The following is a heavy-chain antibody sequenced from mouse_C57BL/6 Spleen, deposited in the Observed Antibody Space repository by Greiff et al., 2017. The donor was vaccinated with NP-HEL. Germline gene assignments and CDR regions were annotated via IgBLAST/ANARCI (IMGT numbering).Heavy chain of an antibody. V-gene: IGHV10-3*01. J-gene: IGHJ3*01. CDR3: VRGDYYGSSYESWFAY. CDR2: IRSKSSNYAT. D-gene: IGHD1-1*01. CDR1: GFTFNTYA. Sequence: GGGLVQPKGSLKLSCAASGFTFNTYAMHWVRQAPGKGLEWVARIRSKSSNYATYYADSVKDRFTISRDDSQSMLYLQMNNLKTEDTAMYYCVRGDYYGSSYESWFAYWGQGTLVTVSA.